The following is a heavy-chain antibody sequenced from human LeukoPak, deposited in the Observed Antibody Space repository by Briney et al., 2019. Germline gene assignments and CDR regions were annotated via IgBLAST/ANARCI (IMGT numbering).Heavy chain of an antibody. Sequence: SETLSLTCTVSGGSISSYYWSWIRQPPGKGLEWIGYIYYSGSTNYNPSLKSRVTIPVDTSKNQFSLKLSSVTAADTAVYYCARGISVVAGIPYDYWGQGTLVTVSS. CDR3: ARGISVVAGIPYDY. J-gene: IGHJ4*02. D-gene: IGHD6-19*01. CDR2: IYYSGST. V-gene: IGHV4-59*01. CDR1: GGSISSYY.